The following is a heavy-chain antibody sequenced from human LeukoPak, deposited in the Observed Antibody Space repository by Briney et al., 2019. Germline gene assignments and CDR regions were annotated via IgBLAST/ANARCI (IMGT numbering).Heavy chain of an antibody. CDR3: ARDSMWGYDFWSGYYGYYYMDV. CDR2: ISSSSSYI. D-gene: IGHD3-3*01. Sequence: GGSLRLSCAASGFTFDDYAMHWVRQAPGKGLEWVSSISSSSSYIYYADSVKGRFTISRDNAKNSLYLQMNSLRAEDTAVYYCARDSMWGYDFWSGYYGYYYMDVWGKGTTVTVSS. V-gene: IGHV3-21*01. J-gene: IGHJ6*03. CDR1: GFTFDDYA.